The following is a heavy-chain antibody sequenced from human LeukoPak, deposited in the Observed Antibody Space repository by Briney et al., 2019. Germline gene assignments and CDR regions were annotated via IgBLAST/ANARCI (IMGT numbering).Heavy chain of an antibody. CDR2: INPNSGGT. D-gene: IGHD3-3*01. CDR1: GYTFTGYY. CDR3: ARVDFSRGHSRNAFDI. J-gene: IGHJ3*02. Sequence: ASVKVSCKASGYTFTGYYMHWVRQAPGQGLEWMGWINPNSGGTNYAQKFQGRVTMTRDTSISTAYMELSRLRSDDTAVYYCARVDFSRGHSRNAFDIWGQGTMVTVSS. V-gene: IGHV1-2*02.